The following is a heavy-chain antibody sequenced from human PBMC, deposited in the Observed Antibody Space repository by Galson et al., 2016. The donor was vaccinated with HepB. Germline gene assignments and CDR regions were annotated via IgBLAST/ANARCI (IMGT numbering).Heavy chain of an antibody. Sequence: SLRLSCAASGFTFRTYDMHWVRQTQPKGLEWVSAIGTAGDTYYPDSVKGRFTISRENAKNSLYLQMNSLRAGDTAVYYCARGPYRRSSFYYGMDVWGQGTTVTVSS. CDR1: GFTFRTYD. V-gene: IGHV3-13*01. D-gene: IGHD3-10*01. J-gene: IGHJ6*02. CDR3: ARGPYRRSSFYYGMDV. CDR2: IGTAGDT.